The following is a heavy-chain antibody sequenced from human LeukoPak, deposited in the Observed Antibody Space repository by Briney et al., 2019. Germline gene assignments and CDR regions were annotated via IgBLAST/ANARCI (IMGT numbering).Heavy chain of an antibody. Sequence: GSLRLSCAASGFTFSDYYMSWIRQAPGKGLEWVSYISSSGSTIYYADSVKGRFTISRDNAKNSLYLQMNSLRSEDTAVYYCARQAGASYCSSTSCYPRSTPAQYYYYGMDVWGQGTTVTVSS. J-gene: IGHJ6*02. CDR2: ISSSGSTI. D-gene: IGHD2-2*01. V-gene: IGHV3-11*01. CDR1: GFTFSDYY. CDR3: ARQAGASYCSSTSCYPRSTPAQYYYYGMDV.